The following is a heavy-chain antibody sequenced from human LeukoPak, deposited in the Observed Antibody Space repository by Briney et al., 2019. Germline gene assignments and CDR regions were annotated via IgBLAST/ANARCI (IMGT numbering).Heavy chain of an antibody. D-gene: IGHD6-13*01. CDR1: GYTFTSYD. Sequence: GASVKVSCKASGYTFTSYDINWVRQATGQGLEWMGRIIPILGIANYAQKFQGRVTITADKSTSTAYMELSSLRSEDTAVYYCASALVSISSSPLRDVWGQGTTVTVSS. CDR2: IIPILGIA. CDR3: ASALVSISSSPLRDV. V-gene: IGHV1-69*04. J-gene: IGHJ6*02.